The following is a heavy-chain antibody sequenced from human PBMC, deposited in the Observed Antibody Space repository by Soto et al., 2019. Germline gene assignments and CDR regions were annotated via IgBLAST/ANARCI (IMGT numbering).Heavy chain of an antibody. CDR2: IIPILGTI. CDR1: GCTFLISA. D-gene: IGHD1-26*01. V-gene: IGHV1-69*06. J-gene: IGHJ4*02. CDR3: ARGKEWEQPSNHYYFDY. Sequence: QVQLVQSGAEVKTPGSSVRVSCKTAGCTFLISAIAWVRQAPGQGLEWMGGIIPILGTIHIAQNFQGRVNFTADRSTSTAYMDLYSLRSDDTATYFCARGKEWEQPSNHYYFDYWGQGSQVIVSS.